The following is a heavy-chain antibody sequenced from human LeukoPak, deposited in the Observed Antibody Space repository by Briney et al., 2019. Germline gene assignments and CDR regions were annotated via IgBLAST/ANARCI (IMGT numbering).Heavy chain of an antibody. CDR1: GGSFSGYY. Sequence: SETLSLTCAVYGGSFSGYYWSWIRQPPGKGLEWIGEINHSGSTNYNPSLKSRVTISVDTSKNQFSLKLSSVTAADTAVYYCARRSYGSGSYYKQNYYYYGMDVWGQGTTVTVSS. CDR3: ARRSYGSGSYYKQNYYYYGMDV. J-gene: IGHJ6*02. CDR2: INHSGST. D-gene: IGHD3-10*01. V-gene: IGHV4-34*01.